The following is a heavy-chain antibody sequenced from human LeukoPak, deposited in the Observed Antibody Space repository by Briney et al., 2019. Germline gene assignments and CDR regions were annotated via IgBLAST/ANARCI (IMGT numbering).Heavy chain of an antibody. D-gene: IGHD2-8*02. CDR3: ARSSTLVATGDY. V-gene: IGHV1-69*05. J-gene: IGHJ4*02. CDR1: GGIFRTYA. CDR2: VIPSFGSP. Sequence: EASVKVSCKALGGIFRTYAITWLRQAPGQGLEWIGGVIPSFGSPNYAQKFQGRVTITTDESTTTTYMELSSLRSDDTAVYYCARSSTLVATGDYWGQGTLVSISS.